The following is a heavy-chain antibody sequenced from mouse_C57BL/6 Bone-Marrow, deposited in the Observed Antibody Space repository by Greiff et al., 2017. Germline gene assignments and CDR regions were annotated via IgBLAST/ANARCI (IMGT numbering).Heavy chain of an antibody. CDR2: ISSGGSYT. CDR1: GFTFSSYG. CDR3: AGRRRFAY. V-gene: IGHV5-6*02. J-gene: IGHJ3*01. Sequence: EVKLMESGGDLVKPGGSLKLSCAASGFTFSSYGMSWVRQTPDKRLEWVATISSGGSYTYYPDSVKGRFTISRDNAKNTLYLQMSSLKSEDTAMYYCAGRRRFAYWGQGTLVTVSA.